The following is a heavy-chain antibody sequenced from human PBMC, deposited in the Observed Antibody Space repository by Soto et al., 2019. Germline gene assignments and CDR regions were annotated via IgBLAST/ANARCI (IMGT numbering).Heavy chain of an antibody. J-gene: IGHJ6*02. V-gene: IGHV1-69*13. CDR2: IIPIFGTA. CDR3: ARAYYGSGSYRNYYYGMDV. D-gene: IGHD3-10*01. Sequence: SVKVSCKASGGTFSSYAISWVRQAPGQGLEWMGGIIPIFGTANYAQKFQGRVTITADESTSTAYMELSSLRSEDTAVYYCARAYYGSGSYRNYYYGMDVWGQGTTVTVSS. CDR1: GGTFSSYA.